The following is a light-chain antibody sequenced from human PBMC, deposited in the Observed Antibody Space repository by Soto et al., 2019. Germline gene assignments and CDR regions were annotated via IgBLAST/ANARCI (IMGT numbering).Light chain of an antibody. Sequence: QSVLTQPPSASGTPGQRVTISCSGSSSNIGRNYVYWYQQLPGMAPKLLIYRNNQRPSGVPDRFSGSKSGTSASLAISGLRSEDEADYYCAAWDDTLSALFGGGTKVTDL. J-gene: IGLJ2*01. CDR3: AAWDDTLSAL. V-gene: IGLV1-47*01. CDR2: RNN. CDR1: SSNIGRNY.